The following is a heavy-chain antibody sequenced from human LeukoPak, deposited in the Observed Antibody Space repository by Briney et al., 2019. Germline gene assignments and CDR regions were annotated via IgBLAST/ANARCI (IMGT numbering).Heavy chain of an antibody. CDR3: FREGGD. V-gene: IGHV3-74*01. CDR2: LNSDGSTT. Sequence: GGSLRLSCAASGFTFSNYLMHWVRQAPGKGLVWVSRLNSDGSTTNYADSVKGRFTISRDNAKNTVYLQMNSLRVEDTAIYYCFREGGDWGQGTLVTVSS. D-gene: IGHD3-10*01. J-gene: IGHJ4*02. CDR1: GFTFSNYL.